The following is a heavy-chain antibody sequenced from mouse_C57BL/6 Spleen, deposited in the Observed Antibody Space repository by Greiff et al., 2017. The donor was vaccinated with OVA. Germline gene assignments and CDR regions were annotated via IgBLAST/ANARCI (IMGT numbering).Heavy chain of an antibody. J-gene: IGHJ4*01. CDR3: ARWGDGKGAMDY. Sequence: QVQLQQSGAELARPGASVKLSCKASGYTFTSYGISWVKQRTGQGLEWIGEIYPRSGNTYYNEKFKGKATLTADKSSSTAYMELRSLTSEDTAVYVCARWGDGKGAMDYWGQGTSVTVSS. V-gene: IGHV1-81*01. CDR1: GYTFTSYG. D-gene: IGHD2-1*01. CDR2: IYPRSGNT.